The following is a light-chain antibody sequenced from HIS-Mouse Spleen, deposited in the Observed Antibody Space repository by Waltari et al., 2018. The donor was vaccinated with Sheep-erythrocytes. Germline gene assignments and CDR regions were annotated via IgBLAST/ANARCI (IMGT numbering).Light chain of an antibody. J-gene: IGLJ1*01. CDR2: DVS. V-gene: IGLV2-11*01. CDR3: CSYAGSYNHV. Sequence: QSALTQPRSVSGSPGQSVTISCTGTSSYVGGYYYVSWYQQHPGKAPKLMLYDVSKRPSGVPDRFSGSKSGNTASLTISGLQAEDEADYYCCSYAGSYNHVFATGTKVTVL. CDR1: SSYVGGYYY.